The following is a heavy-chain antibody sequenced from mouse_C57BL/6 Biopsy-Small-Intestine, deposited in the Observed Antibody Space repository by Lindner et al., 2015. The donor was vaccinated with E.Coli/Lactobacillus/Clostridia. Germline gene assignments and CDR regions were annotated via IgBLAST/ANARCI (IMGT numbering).Heavy chain of an antibody. D-gene: IGHD2-1*01. Sequence: QLQESGAELVKPGASVKISCKASGYAFSTYWMNWVKQRPGKGLEWIGQIYPGDGDTNYNGKFKGKATLTADKSSSTVYMQLSSLTSEDSAVYFCARSYGNSFDYWGQGTTLTVSS. J-gene: IGHJ2*01. CDR1: GYAFSTYW. V-gene: IGHV1-80*01. CDR3: ARSYGNSFDY. CDR2: IYPGDGDT.